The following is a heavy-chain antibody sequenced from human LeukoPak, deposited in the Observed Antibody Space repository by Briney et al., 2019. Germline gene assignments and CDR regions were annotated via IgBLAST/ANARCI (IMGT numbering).Heavy chain of an antibody. D-gene: IGHD1-1*01. J-gene: IGHJ4*02. Sequence: GGSLRLSCAASGFTFSSYGMHWVRQAPGKGLEWVAFMRYDGSNKYYADSVKGRFTISRDNSKNTLYLQMNSLRAEDTAVYYCAKDRDWNDPPFTFDYWAREPWSPSPQ. CDR1: GFTFSSYG. CDR2: MRYDGSNK. CDR3: AKDRDWNDPPFTFDY. V-gene: IGHV3-30*02.